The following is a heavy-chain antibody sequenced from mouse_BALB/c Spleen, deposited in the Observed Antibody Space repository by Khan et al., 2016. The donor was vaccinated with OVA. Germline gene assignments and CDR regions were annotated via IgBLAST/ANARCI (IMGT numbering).Heavy chain of an antibody. D-gene: IGHD1-2*01. V-gene: IGHV1S134*01. CDR3: TTADNRYYFDY. J-gene: IGHJ2*01. CDR2: IYPGNGYT. CDR1: GSTFTSYV. Sequence: EVQLQESGAELGRPGSSVKLSCKTSGSTFTSYVIKWVKQRPGQGLEWIGYIYPGNGYTEYNEKFQGKAILTSDTSSSTAYMKLRSLTSEDSAIYFCTTADNRYYFDYWGQGTTLTVSS.